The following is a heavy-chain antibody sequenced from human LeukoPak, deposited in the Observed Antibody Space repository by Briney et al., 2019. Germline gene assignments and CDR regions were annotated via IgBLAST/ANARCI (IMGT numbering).Heavy chain of an antibody. V-gene: IGHV6-1*01. Sequence: SQTLSLTCALSGDSLSSTSAAWNSVRQSPSTGLDWLERTYYRQQSYNNFAVSVKHQLNINLHTSKNKFSLQLYSETPEDTAVYYCASHGARYSSGGSCYAFFDYWGQGTLVTVSS. CDR1: GDSLSSTSAA. J-gene: IGHJ4*02. CDR3: ASHGARYSSGGSCYAFFDY. D-gene: IGHD2-15*01. CDR2: TYYRQQSYN.